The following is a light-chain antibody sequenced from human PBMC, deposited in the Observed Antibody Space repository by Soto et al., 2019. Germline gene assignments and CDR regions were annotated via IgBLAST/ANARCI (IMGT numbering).Light chain of an antibody. V-gene: IGKV3-11*01. CDR2: DAS. CDR3: QQRSN. Sequence: EIVLTHSPATLSMSPGERSTLSCRASQSVSSYLAWYQQKPGQAPRLLIYDASNRATGIPARFSGSGSGTDFTLTMSSLEPEDFAVYYCQQRSNFGQGTRLEIK. CDR1: QSVSSY. J-gene: IGKJ5*01.